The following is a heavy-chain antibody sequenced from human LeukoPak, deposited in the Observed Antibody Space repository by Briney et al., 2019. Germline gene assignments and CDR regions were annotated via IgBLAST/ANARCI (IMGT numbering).Heavy chain of an antibody. CDR1: GFTFSSYA. Sequence: GGSLRLSCAASGFTFSSYAMSWVRQAPGKGLEWVSAISGSGGSTYYADSVKGRFTISRDNSKNTLYLQMNSLRAEDTAVYYCARVLDPSNAFDIWGQGTMVTVSS. J-gene: IGHJ3*02. CDR3: ARVLDPSNAFDI. D-gene: IGHD3-9*01. V-gene: IGHV3-23*01. CDR2: ISGSGGST.